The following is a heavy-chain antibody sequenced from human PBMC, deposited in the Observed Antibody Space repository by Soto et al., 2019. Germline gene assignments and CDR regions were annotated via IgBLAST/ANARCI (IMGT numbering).Heavy chain of an antibody. CDR1: SGSFSGYY. Sequence: PSETLSLTXSIYSGSFSGYYWSWIRQPPGKGLGWIGEISQIGNTNYSPSLKKRVSISIDTSTKQFSLNLASVSAPDTAVYYCARAPKVRGLHQTRLEFWGQGTLVTGSS. CDR2: ISQIGNT. V-gene: IGHV4-34*01. D-gene: IGHD6-25*01. CDR3: ARAPKVRGLHQTRLEF. J-gene: IGHJ4*02.